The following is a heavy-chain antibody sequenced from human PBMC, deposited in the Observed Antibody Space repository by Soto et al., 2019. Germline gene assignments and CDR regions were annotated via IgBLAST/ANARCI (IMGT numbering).Heavy chain of an antibody. D-gene: IGHD3-10*01. Sequence: QVQLVQSGAEVKKPGSSVKVSCKASGGTFSSYAISWVRQAPGQGLEWMGGIIPIFGTANYAQKFQGRVTITADESTSTAYMELSSLRSEDTAVYYCASPDKRITMVRGVIGYYYYGMDVWGQGTKVTVSS. V-gene: IGHV1-69*01. J-gene: IGHJ6*02. CDR1: GGTFSSYA. CDR3: ASPDKRITMVRGVIGYYYYGMDV. CDR2: IIPIFGTA.